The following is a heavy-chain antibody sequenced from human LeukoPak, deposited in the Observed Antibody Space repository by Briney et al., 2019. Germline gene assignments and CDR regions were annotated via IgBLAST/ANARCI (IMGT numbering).Heavy chain of an antibody. J-gene: IGHJ6*03. Sequence: SVKVSCKASGYTFTGYYMHWVRQATGQGLEWMGWINPNSGGTNYAQKFQGRVNMTRDTSISTAYMELSRLRSDDTAVYYCATCRGGIAADFYYYYYMDVWGKGTTVTVSS. CDR3: ATCRGGIAADFYYYYYMDV. D-gene: IGHD6-13*01. CDR2: INPNSGGT. V-gene: IGHV1-2*02. CDR1: GYTFTGYY.